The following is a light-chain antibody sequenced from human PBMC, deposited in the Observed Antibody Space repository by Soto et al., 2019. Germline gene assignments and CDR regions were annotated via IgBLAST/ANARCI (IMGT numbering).Light chain of an antibody. V-gene: IGKV3-11*01. J-gene: IGKJ5*01. CDR1: QSVSRN. Sequence: EIVLTQSPATLSLSPGERATLSCRASQSVSRNLAWYQQRPGQAPRLLINDASNRAAGIPARFSGSGSGTDFTLTISNLETEDFAVYYCQQRKNWPPVTFGQGTRLEIK. CDR2: DAS. CDR3: QQRKNWPPVT.